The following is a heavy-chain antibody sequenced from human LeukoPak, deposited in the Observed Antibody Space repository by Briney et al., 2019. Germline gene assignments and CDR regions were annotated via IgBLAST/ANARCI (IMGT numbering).Heavy chain of an antibody. CDR3: GEIRNDY. CDR2: INPSGGST. J-gene: IGHJ4*02. Sequence: ASVKVSCKASGYTFTIYYMHWVRQAPGPGLEWMEIINPSGGSTSYAQKFQGRVTMTRDTSTSTVYMELSSLRSEDTAVYYCGEIRNDYWGQGTLVAVSS. CDR1: GYTFTIYY. D-gene: IGHD1-26*01. V-gene: IGHV1-46*01.